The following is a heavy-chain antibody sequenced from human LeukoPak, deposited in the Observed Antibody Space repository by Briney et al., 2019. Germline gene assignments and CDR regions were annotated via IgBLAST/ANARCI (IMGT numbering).Heavy chain of an antibody. CDR1: GFTFSSYS. V-gene: IGHV3-21*01. Sequence: PGGSLRLSCAASGFTFSSYSMNWVRQAPGKGLEWVSSISSSSSYIYYADSVKGRFTISRDNAKNSLYLQMNSLRVEDTAVYYCASLWFGELPKTWGQGTLVTVSS. D-gene: IGHD3-10*01. J-gene: IGHJ5*02. CDR2: ISSSSSYI. CDR3: ASLWFGELPKT.